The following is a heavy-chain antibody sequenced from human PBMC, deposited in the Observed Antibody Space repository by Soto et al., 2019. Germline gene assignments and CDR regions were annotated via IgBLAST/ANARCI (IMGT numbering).Heavy chain of an antibody. CDR3: ARDADILTGSDAFDI. D-gene: IGHD3-9*01. CDR2: MNPNSGNT. Sequence: ASVKVSCKTSGYTFTSYDISWVRQATGQGLEWMGWMNPNSGNTAYAQKFQGRVTMTRNTSISTAYMELSSLRAEDTAVYYCARDADILTGSDAFDIWGQGTMVTV. V-gene: IGHV1-8*01. J-gene: IGHJ3*02. CDR1: GYTFTSYD.